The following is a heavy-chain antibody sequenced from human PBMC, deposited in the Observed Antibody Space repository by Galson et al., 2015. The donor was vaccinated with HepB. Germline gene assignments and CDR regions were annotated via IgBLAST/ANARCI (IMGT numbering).Heavy chain of an antibody. J-gene: IGHJ4*02. V-gene: IGHV6-1*01. CDR1: GDSVSNKSVA. D-gene: IGHD1-1*01. CDR3: AAWKGAYAVY. CDR2: TSYRSKWSN. Sequence: CAISGDSVSNKSVAWNWIRQSPSRGLEWLGRTSYRSKWSNDYALSVKSRITINPDTSKNQFSLQLNSVTPDDTAVCYCAAWKGAYAVYWGQGTLVTVSS.